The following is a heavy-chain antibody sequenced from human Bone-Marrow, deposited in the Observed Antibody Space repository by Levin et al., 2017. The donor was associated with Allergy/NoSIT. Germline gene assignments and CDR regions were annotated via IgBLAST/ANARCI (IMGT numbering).Heavy chain of an antibody. Sequence: SGPTLVKPTQTLTLTCTFSGFSLSTTGVAVGWVRQSPGEALEWLALISWDDDKRYSPSLKSRPSITRDTSKNQVVLTMTNMDSVDTATYFCAHSSQAWFGEFSHWGQGTLVTVSS. CDR1: GFSLSTTGVA. CDR2: ISWDDDK. J-gene: IGHJ4*02. V-gene: IGHV2-5*02. CDR3: AHSSQAWFGEFSH. D-gene: IGHD3-10*01.